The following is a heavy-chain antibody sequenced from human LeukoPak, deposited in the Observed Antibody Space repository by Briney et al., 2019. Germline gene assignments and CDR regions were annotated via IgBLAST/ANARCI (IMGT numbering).Heavy chain of an antibody. D-gene: IGHD3-9*01. CDR2: IRSKANSYAT. CDR1: GFTFSGSA. V-gene: IGHV3-73*01. J-gene: IGHJ3*02. Sequence: LSGGSLRLSCAASGFTFSGSAIHWVRQASGKGLKWVGHIRSKANSYATAYAASVKGRFTISRDDSKNTAYLQMDSLKTEDTAVYYCTRRGYDILTGLDAFDIWGQGTMVTVSS. CDR3: TRRGYDILTGLDAFDI.